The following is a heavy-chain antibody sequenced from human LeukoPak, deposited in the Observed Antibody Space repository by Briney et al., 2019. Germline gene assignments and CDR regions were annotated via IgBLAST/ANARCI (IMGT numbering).Heavy chain of an antibody. V-gene: IGHV4-59*01. CDR3: ARAPITMVRGVIIYYMDV. Sequence: KPSETLSLTCTVSGGSISSYYWSWIRQPPGKGLEWIGYIYYSGSTNYNPSLKSRATISVDTSTNQFSLKLSSVTAADTAVYYCARAPITMVRGVIIYYMDVWGKGTTVTVSS. D-gene: IGHD3-10*01. J-gene: IGHJ6*03. CDR2: IYYSGST. CDR1: GGSISSYY.